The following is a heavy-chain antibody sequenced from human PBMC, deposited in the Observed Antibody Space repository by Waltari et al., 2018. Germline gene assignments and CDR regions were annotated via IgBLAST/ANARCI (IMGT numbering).Heavy chain of an antibody. D-gene: IGHD2-21*01. J-gene: IGHJ4*02. V-gene: IGHV3-7*01. CDR2: IKQDGSEK. Sequence: EVQLVASGGGVVQPGGSLRLSCAASGSIFRSSWMSWVRQAPGKGLEWVANIKQDGSEKYYVDSVKGRFTTSRDNAKNSLYLQMNSLRAEDTAVYYCAREGVAIDYWGQGTLVTVSS. CDR3: AREGVAIDY. CDR1: GSIFRSSW.